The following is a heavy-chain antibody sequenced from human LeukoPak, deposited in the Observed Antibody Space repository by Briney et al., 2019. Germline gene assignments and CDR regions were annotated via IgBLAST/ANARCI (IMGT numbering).Heavy chain of an antibody. J-gene: IGHJ6*02. V-gene: IGHV3-30*18. Sequence: GGSLRPSCAASGFSFRNYCMHWVRQAPGKGLEWVAVISYAGSNIAYADSVKGRFTISRDNSKNTLYLQMNSLRPEDTAVYHCAKEWPWENYYYGMNVWGQGTTVTVSS. CDR3: AKEWPWENYYYGMNV. CDR2: ISYAGSNI. CDR1: GFSFRNYC. D-gene: IGHD1-26*01.